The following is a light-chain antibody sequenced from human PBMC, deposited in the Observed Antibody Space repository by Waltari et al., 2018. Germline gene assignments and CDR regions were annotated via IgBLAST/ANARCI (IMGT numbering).Light chain of an antibody. Sequence: DIVMTQSPDSLAVSLGERATINCKSSQSVLYSSNNKNYLTWYQQKPGQPPKPLIYWASTRASGVPDRFSGSGSGTDFTLTISSLQAEDVAVYYCQQYFSIPLTFGPGTKVDIK. CDR2: WAS. V-gene: IGKV4-1*01. CDR1: QSVLYSSNNKNY. CDR3: QQYFSIPLT. J-gene: IGKJ3*01.